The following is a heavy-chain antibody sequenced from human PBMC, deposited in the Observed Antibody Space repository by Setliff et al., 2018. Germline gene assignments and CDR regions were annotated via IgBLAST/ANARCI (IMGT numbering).Heavy chain of an antibody. Sequence: ASVKVSCKASGGSFSTYAISWARQAPGQGLEWMGIINPSSGGTTSYAQKFQGRVTMTRDTSTSTVYMELSSLRSEDTAVYYCARGPWGDSSGYNWFDPWGQGTLVTVSS. CDR3: ARGPWGDSSGYNWFDP. CDR2: INPSSGGTT. J-gene: IGHJ5*02. V-gene: IGHV1-46*01. D-gene: IGHD3-22*01. CDR1: GGSFSTYA.